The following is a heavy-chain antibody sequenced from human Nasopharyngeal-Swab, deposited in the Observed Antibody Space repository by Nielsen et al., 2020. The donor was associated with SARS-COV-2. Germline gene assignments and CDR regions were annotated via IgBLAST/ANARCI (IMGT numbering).Heavy chain of an antibody. Sequence: VRQDPGQGLEWMGWISAYNGNTNYAQKLQGRVTMTTDTSTSTAYMELRSLRSDDTAVYYCARDTGYNWNGVHPHFDYWGQGALVTVSS. CDR3: ARDTGYNWNGVHPHFDY. D-gene: IGHD1-1*01. CDR2: ISAYNGNT. J-gene: IGHJ4*02. V-gene: IGHV1-18*01.